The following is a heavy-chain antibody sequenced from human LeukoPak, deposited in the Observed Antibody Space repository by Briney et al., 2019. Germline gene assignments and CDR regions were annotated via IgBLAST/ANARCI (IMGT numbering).Heavy chain of an antibody. D-gene: IGHD6-13*01. J-gene: IGHJ4*02. CDR1: GGSFSGYY. V-gene: IGHV4-34*01. CDR2: INHSGST. Sequence: SETLSLTCAVYGGSFSGYYWSWIRQPPGKGLEWIGEINHSGSTNYNPSLKSRVTILVDTSKNQFSLKLSSVTAADTAVYYCARGGGREGYSSSWYSDYWGQGTLVTVSS. CDR3: ARGGGREGYSSSWYSDY.